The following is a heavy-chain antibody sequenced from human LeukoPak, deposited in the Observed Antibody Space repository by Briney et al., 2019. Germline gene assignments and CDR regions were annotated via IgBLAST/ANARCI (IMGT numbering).Heavy chain of an antibody. J-gene: IGHJ4*02. CDR2: ISYDGSNK. D-gene: IGHD6-19*01. Sequence: GRSLRLSCAASGFTFSSYAMHWVRQAPGKGLEWVAVISYDGSNKYYADSVKGRFTISRDNAKNSLYLQMNSLRDEDTAVYFCAGARSSGWVIDSWGQGTPVTVSS. CDR3: AGARSSGWVIDS. CDR1: GFTFSSYA. V-gene: IGHV3-30-3*01.